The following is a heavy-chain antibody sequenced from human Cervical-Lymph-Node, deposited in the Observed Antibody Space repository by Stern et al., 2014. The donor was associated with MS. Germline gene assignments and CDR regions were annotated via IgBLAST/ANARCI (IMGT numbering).Heavy chain of an antibody. CDR2: IYSGGNT. V-gene: IGHV3-66*02. D-gene: IGHD6-6*01. CDR3: ATRNIGTRGY. CDR1: GFTVSNNY. J-gene: IGHJ4*02. Sequence: EVQLVESGGGLVQPGGSLRLSCAASGFTVSNNYMIWVRQGPGMGLEWVSLIYSGGNTYYAYSVKGRFTISRDNSKNTLYLQMNSLRPEDTAVYYCATRNIGTRGYWGQGALVTVSS.